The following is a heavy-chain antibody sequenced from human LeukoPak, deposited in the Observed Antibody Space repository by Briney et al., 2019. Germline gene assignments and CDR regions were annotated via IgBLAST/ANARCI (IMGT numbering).Heavy chain of an antibody. D-gene: IGHD6-6*01. CDR2: ISAYNGNT. Sequence: ASVKVSCKASGYTFISYGISWVRQAPGQGLEWMGWISAYNGNTNYAQKVQGRVAMTTDTSTSTAYMELRSLRSDDTAVYYCARDTIAIRPGWSDPWGQGTLVTVSS. J-gene: IGHJ5*02. CDR1: GYTFISYG. V-gene: IGHV1-18*04. CDR3: ARDTIAIRPGWSDP.